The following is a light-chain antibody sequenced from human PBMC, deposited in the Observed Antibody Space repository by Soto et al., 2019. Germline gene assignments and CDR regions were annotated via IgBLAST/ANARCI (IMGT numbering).Light chain of an antibody. J-gene: IGKJ4*01. V-gene: IGKV1-33*01. CDR2: DAS. CDR3: QQYDNLPLG. Sequence: DIQMTQSPSSLSASVGDRVTITCQASQDIRNYLNWYQQKPGKDPKLLIYDASNLETGVPSRFSGSGSGTDFTFTISSLQPEDIATYYCQQYDNLPLGFGGGTKVEIK. CDR1: QDIRNY.